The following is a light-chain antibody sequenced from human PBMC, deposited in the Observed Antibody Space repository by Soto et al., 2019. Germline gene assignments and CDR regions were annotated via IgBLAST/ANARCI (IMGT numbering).Light chain of an antibody. CDR1: QSVSNN. CDR2: GAS. Sequence: EILMTQFPATLSVSPGERATLSCRASQSVSNNYLAWYQQKPGQAPRLLIYGASNRATGIPDRFSGSGSGTDFTLTISSLQPDDFATYYCQHYNSYSEAFGQGTKVDIK. J-gene: IGKJ1*01. CDR3: QHYNSYSEA. V-gene: IGKV3D-15*01.